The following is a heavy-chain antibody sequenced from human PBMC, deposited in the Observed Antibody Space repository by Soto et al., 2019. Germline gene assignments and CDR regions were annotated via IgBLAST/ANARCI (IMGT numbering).Heavy chain of an antibody. CDR2: INPSGGST. CDR3: ARDPPRSYYYYGMDV. CDR1: GYTFTSYY. J-gene: IGHJ6*02. V-gene: IGHV1-46*01. D-gene: IGHD6-19*01. Sequence: GASVKVSCKASGYTFTSYYMHWVRQAPGQGLEWMGIINPSGGSTSYAQKLQGRVTMTRDTSTSTVYMELSSLRSEDTALYYCARDPPRSYYYYGMDVWGQGTTVTVSS.